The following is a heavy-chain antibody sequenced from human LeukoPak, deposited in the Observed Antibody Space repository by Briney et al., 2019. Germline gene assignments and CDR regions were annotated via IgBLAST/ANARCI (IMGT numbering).Heavy chain of an antibody. D-gene: IGHD6-13*01. J-gene: IGHJ4*02. V-gene: IGHV4-61*01. CDR2: IYYTGST. Sequence: SETLSLTCTVSGGSVSSISSYWSWIRQPPGKGLEWIGYIYYTGSTNYNPSLKSRVTISVDTSKSQFSLRLTSVTAAETAVYYCARDRPAATGGLYDCCGQATPVT. CDR1: GGSVSSISSY. CDR3: ARDRPAATGGLYDC.